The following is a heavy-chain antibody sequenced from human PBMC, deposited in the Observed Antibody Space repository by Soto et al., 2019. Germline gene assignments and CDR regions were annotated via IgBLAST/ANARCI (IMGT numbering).Heavy chain of an antibody. CDR1: GFTFSSYW. V-gene: IGHV3-7*01. D-gene: IGHD3-10*01. CDR2: IKQDGSEK. J-gene: IGHJ4*02. CDR3: ARGRGTYYGSGSYYNPHLDY. Sequence: EVQLVESGGGLVQPGESLRLSCAASGFTFSSYWMTWVRQAPGKGLEWVANIKQDGSEKYYADSVKGRFTISRDNSKNTLYLQMNSLRAEDTAVYYCARGRGTYYGSGSYYNPHLDYWGQGTLVTVSS.